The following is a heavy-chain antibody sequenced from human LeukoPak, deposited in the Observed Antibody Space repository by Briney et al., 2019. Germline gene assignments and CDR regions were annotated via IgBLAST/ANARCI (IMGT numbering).Heavy chain of an antibody. D-gene: IGHD3-16*01. Sequence: PGRSLRLSCAASGYTFSSYWMSWVRQAPGKGLEWVANIKQDGSEKNYVDSVKGRFTISRDNAKNSLYLQMNSLRAEDTAVYYCARGGSRGSFDYWGQGTLVTVSS. J-gene: IGHJ4*02. CDR1: GYTFSSYW. CDR2: IKQDGSEK. CDR3: ARGGSRGSFDY. V-gene: IGHV3-7*01.